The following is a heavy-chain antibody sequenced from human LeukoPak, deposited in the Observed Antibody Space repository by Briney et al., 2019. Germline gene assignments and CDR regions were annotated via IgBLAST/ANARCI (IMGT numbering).Heavy chain of an antibody. V-gene: IGHV3-9*01. CDR3: AKGNSGSYLDAFDI. CDR1: GFTFDDYA. Sequence: GGSLRLSCAASGFTFDDYAMHWFRQAPGKGLEGVSGISWNSGSIGYADSVKGRFTISRDNAKNSLYLQMNSLRAEDTALYYCAKGNSGSYLDAFDIWGQGTMVTVSS. J-gene: IGHJ3*02. CDR2: ISWNSGSI. D-gene: IGHD1-26*01.